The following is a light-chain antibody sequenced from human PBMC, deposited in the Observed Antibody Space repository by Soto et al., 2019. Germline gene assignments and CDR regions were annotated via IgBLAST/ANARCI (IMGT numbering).Light chain of an antibody. J-gene: IGKJ1*01. CDR1: QSVSSN. CDR3: QQYNNWPLT. V-gene: IGKV3-15*01. CDR2: GAS. Sequence: ETAMAQSPATLSLSPGERATLSCRASQSVSSNLAWYQQKPGQAPRLLIYGASTRATGIAARFSGSGSGTEFTLTISSLQSEDFAIYYCQQYNNWPLTFGQGTKVEIK.